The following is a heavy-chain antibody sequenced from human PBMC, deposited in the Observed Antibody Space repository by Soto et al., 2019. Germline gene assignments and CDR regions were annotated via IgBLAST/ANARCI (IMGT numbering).Heavy chain of an antibody. CDR3: ARSSGGNFGIIIEGTNWFAP. CDR1: RYTFTSYY. Sequence: GASVKVSCKAPRYTFTSYYSNWVRQAPGQGRGWMGVVNPHGGSTAYPQKFKGRVTLIRDTTASKVYMEVSSLTSEDTAMYYCARSSGGNFGIIIEGTNWFAPGGQGTLVTVSS. V-gene: IGHV1-46*01. D-gene: IGHD1-26*01. J-gene: IGHJ5*02. CDR2: VNPHGGST.